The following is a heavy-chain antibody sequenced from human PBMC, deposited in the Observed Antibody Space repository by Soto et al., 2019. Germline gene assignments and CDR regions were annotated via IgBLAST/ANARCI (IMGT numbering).Heavy chain of an antibody. V-gene: IGHV3-30-3*01. CDR2: ISYDGSNK. D-gene: IGHD1-1*01. J-gene: IGHJ4*02. CDR3: ARGQFKLDY. Sequence: GSLTLSCAASGFTFSSYAMHWVRQAPGKGLEWVAVISYDGSNKYYADSVKGRFTISRDNSKNTLYLQMNSLRAEDTAVYYCARGQFKLDYWGQGTLVTVSS. CDR1: GFTFSSYA.